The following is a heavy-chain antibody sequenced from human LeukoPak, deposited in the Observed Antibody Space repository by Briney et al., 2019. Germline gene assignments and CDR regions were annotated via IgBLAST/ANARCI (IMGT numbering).Heavy chain of an antibody. D-gene: IGHD6-13*01. CDR1: GGSISSYY. Sequence: SETLSLTCTVSGGSISSYYWSWIRQPPRKGLEWIGHIHYSGSTNYNPSLKSRVTISVDTSKNQFSLKLSSVTAADTAVYYCARAPYSSSWYYFDYWGQGTLVTVSS. CDR3: ARAPYSSSWYYFDY. J-gene: IGHJ4*02. CDR2: IHYSGST. V-gene: IGHV4-59*01.